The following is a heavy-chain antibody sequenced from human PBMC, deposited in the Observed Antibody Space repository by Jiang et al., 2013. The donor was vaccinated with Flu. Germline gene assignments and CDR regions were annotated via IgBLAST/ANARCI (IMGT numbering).Heavy chain of an antibody. Sequence: ILSLTCTVSGGSISTDYWNWIRQPPGKGLEWIAYLSYSGNTNYNPSLKSRVTISLDTSKNQFSLKLSSVTAADTAVYYCARSPAYPNRLNRGLFDYWGLGTLVTVSS. J-gene: IGHJ4*02. CDR2: LSYSGNT. V-gene: IGHV4-59*12. CDR1: GGSISTDY. CDR3: ARSPAYPNRLNRGLFDY. D-gene: IGHD2/OR15-2a*01.